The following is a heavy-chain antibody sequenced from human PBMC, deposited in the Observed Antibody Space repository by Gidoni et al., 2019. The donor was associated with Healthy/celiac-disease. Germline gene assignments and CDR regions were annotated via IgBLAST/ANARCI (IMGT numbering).Heavy chain of an antibody. D-gene: IGHD2-2*01. CDR3: ARVRRCSSTSCRFFDP. CDR1: GGSISSSSYY. Sequence: QLQLQESGPGLVKPSETLSLTCTVSGGSISSSSYYWGWIRQPPGKGLEWLGSIYYTGSTYYNPSLKSRVTISVDTSKNQFSLKLSSVTAADTAVYYCARVRRCSSTSCRFFDPWGQGTLVTVSS. J-gene: IGHJ5*02. V-gene: IGHV4-39*07. CDR2: IYYTGST.